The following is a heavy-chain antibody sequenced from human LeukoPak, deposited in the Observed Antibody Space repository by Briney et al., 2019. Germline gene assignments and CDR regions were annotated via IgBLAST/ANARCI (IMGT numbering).Heavy chain of an antibody. CDR1: SGSFRGYY. D-gene: IGHD3-3*01. CDR2: MSPSGGT. Sequence: SDTLSLTCAMSSGSFRGYYWSWIRQSPGKGLEWIGEMSPSGGTKYNPSLKSRVSISEDTSKNLLFLKLTSVTAADTAEYCCARVRHDPLEYYYYIDVWGTGTTVAVSS. J-gene: IGHJ6*03. V-gene: IGHV4-34*01. CDR3: ARVRHDPLEYYYYIDV.